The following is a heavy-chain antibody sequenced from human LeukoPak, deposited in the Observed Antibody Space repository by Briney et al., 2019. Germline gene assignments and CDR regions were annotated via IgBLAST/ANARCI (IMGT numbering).Heavy chain of an antibody. Sequence: PSETLPLTCTVPGGSISSYYWSSIRQPPGKGLEKIGPNYYSGTNNYNPSLKSRVTISVDPSKNQFSLKLSSVTAADTAVYYCARDGGIAAAGTEYFQHWGQGTLVTVSS. D-gene: IGHD6-13*01. CDR1: GGSISSYY. J-gene: IGHJ1*01. CDR3: ARDGGIAAAGTEYFQH. V-gene: IGHV4-59*01. CDR2: NYYSGTN.